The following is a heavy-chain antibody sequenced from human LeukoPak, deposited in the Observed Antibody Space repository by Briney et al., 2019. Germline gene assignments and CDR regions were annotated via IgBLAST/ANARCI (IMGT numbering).Heavy chain of an antibody. CDR1: GYTFTNYA. CDR2: INTNTGNP. CDR3: ARGDGYSPADY. J-gene: IGHJ4*02. D-gene: IGHD5-24*01. V-gene: IGHV7-4-1*02. Sequence: ASVKVSCKASGYTFTNYAMNWMRQAPGQGLEWMGWINTNTGNPTYAQGFTGRFAFSLDTSVSTAYLQINSLKAYDTAVYYCARGDGYSPADYWGQGTLVTVSS.